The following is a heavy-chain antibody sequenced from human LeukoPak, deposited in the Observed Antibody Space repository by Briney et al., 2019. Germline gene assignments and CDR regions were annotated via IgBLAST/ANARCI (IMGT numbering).Heavy chain of an antibody. CDR2: INHSGST. D-gene: IGHD2-15*01. J-gene: IGHJ4*02. CDR1: GGSLSGYY. CDR3: ARALRYCSGGSCYSYYFDY. Sequence: RPSETLSLTCAVYGGSLSGYYWSWIRQPPGKGLEWIGEINHSGSTNYNPSLKSRVIISVDTSKNQFSLKLSSVTAADTAVYYCARALRYCSGGSCYSYYFDYWGQGTLVTVSS. V-gene: IGHV4-34*01.